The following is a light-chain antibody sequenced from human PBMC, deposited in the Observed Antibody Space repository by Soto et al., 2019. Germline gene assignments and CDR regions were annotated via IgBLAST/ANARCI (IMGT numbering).Light chain of an antibody. V-gene: IGKV3-15*01. Sequence: VITQAPPTLSVSPGQRATLSCRASQTINNNVAWYQLKDGQVPRLLIYGASTRAADVPARFSGGGSGTEFTLTISSLQSEDFAEYHCQQYNNWPQTFGQGTKVDI. J-gene: IGKJ1*01. CDR1: QTINNN. CDR3: QQYNNWPQT. CDR2: GAS.